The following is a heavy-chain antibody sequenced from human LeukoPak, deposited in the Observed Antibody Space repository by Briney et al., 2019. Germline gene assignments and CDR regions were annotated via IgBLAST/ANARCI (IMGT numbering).Heavy chain of an antibody. CDR3: ARGAGMGWFDP. Sequence: GESLKISCKGSGYRFTSYWIRWVRQMPGKGLEWMGIIYPGDSDTRYSPSFQGQVTISADNSISTAYLQWSSPKASDTAMSSCARGAGMGWFDPWGQGTLVPVSS. D-gene: IGHD6-19*01. CDR2: IYPGDSDT. CDR1: GYRFTSYW. V-gene: IGHV5-51*01. J-gene: IGHJ5*02.